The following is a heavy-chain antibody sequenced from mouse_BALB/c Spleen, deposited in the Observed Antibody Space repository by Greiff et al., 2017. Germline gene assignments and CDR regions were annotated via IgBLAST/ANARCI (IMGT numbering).Heavy chain of an antibody. D-gene: IGHD1-1*01. CDR2: IYPGSGST. Sequence: QVQLQQPGAELVKPGTSVKLSCKASGYNFTSYWINWVKLRPGQGLEWIGDIYPGSGSTNYNEKFKSKATLTVDTSSSTAYMQLSSLASEDSALYYCARGTTVVNYFDYWGQGTTLTVSS. V-gene: IGHV1-55*01. J-gene: IGHJ2*01. CDR1: GYNFTSYW. CDR3: ARGTTVVNYFDY.